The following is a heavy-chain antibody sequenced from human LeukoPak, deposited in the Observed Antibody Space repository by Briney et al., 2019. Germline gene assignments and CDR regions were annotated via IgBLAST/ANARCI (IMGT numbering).Heavy chain of an antibody. D-gene: IGHD3-22*01. V-gene: IGHV1-3*01. CDR2: INPTNEKT. Sequence: ASVKVSCKASGYSFRNYGMHWVRQAPGQRLEWMGWINPTNEKTKYSEKFQGRVTISRDTGASTVYMELSSLRSEDTAVYYCARDHRAESDGYYFVNELWYFDLWGRGTLVTVSS. J-gene: IGHJ2*01. CDR3: ARDHRAESDGYYFVNELWYFDL. CDR1: GYSFRNYG.